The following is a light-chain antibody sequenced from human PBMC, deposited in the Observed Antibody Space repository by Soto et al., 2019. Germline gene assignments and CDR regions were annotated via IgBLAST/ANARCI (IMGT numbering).Light chain of an antibody. V-gene: IGKV3-15*01. Sequence: EIVMTQSPATLSVSPGERATLSCRAGQSVSSNLAWYQQKPGQAPTLLIYGASARATGIPVRFSGSRSGTEFTLIISSLQSEDFAVYYCQHYNNWPFTFGQGTKLEIK. CDR3: QHYNNWPFT. CDR2: GAS. CDR1: QSVSSN. J-gene: IGKJ2*01.